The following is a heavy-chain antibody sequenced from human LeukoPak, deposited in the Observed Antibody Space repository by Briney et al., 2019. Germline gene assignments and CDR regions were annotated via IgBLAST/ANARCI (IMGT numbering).Heavy chain of an antibody. D-gene: IGHD1-7*01. CDR2: IYYSGTT. Sequence: PSETLSLTCTVSGGSISGFYWTWIRQPPGKGLEWIGYIYYSGTTYYNPSLKSRVTISVDTSKNQFSLKLSSVTAADTAVYYCARLKTTNWFDPWGQGTLVTVSS. J-gene: IGHJ5*02. CDR1: GGSISGFY. V-gene: IGHV4-59*08. CDR3: ARLKTTNWFDP.